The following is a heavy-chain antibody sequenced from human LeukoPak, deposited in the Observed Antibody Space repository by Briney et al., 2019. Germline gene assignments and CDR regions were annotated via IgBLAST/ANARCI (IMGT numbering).Heavy chain of an antibody. J-gene: IGHJ4*02. Sequence: PGRSLRLSCAASGFTFDDYAMHWVRQAPGKGLEWVSGISWNSGSIGYADSVKGRFTISRDNAKNSLYLQMNSLRAEDTALYYCAKDKYYGSGSYGPLDYWGQGTLVTVSS. V-gene: IGHV3-9*01. CDR2: ISWNSGSI. D-gene: IGHD3-10*01. CDR1: GFTFDDYA. CDR3: AKDKYYGSGSYGPLDY.